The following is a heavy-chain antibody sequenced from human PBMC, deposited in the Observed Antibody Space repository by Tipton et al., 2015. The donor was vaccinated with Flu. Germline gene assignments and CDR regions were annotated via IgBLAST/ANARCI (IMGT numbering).Heavy chain of an antibody. CDR3: ARGNWNSNYDNWFDP. D-gene: IGHD1-1*01. Sequence: TLSLTCTVSGASVNIENSYWVWIRKSLGRGLEWIGTIYNTGLTNYNPSLKSRVTVSLDMSKNQFSLNVSLVTAADTATYFCARGNWNSNYDNWFDPWGQGTPVTVPS. CDR1: GASVNIENSY. V-gene: IGHV4-39*07. CDR2: IYNTGLT. J-gene: IGHJ5*02.